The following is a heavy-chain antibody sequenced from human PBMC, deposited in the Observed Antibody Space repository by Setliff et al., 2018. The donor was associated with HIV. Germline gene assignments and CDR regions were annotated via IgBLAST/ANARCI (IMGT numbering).Heavy chain of an antibody. D-gene: IGHD3-10*01. CDR1: VGSFSGHY. V-gene: IGHV4-34*01. Sequence: SETLSLTCAVYVGSFSGHYWIWIRQPPGKGLEWIGETNPSGSTKYNTSLKSRVTISVDRSKNQFSLKLTSVTAADTAVYYCARGGRKDLADNWGQGTLVTVSS. CDR2: TNPSGST. J-gene: IGHJ4*02. CDR3: ARGGRKDLADN.